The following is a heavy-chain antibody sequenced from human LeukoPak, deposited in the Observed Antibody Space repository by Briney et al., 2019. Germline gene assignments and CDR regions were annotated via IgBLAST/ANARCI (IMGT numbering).Heavy chain of an antibody. D-gene: IGHD3-16*02. V-gene: IGHV4-39*07. CDR3: PREFYDYVWGSYRPYYFDY. Sequence: SETLSLTCTVSGGSISSSSYSWGWIRQPPGKGLEWIGRIYYSGSTYYNPSLKSRVTISVDTSKNQFSLKLSSVTAADKAVYYCPREFYDYVWGSYRPYYFDYWGQGTLVTVSS. CDR2: IYYSGST. CDR1: GGSISSSSYS. J-gene: IGHJ4*02.